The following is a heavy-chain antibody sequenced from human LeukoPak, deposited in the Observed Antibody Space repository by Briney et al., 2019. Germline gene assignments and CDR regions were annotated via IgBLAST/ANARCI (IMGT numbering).Heavy chain of an antibody. J-gene: IGHJ4*02. CDR1: GYSFSNYW. CDR2: IYPGDSDT. Sequence: GESLKISCKCSGYSFSNYWSGWVRQLPGKGLEGLAIIYPGDSDTRYSPSFQGQVIISADKSISTAYLQWSSMKASDSAMYYCARLSSNWSPFDCWGQGTLVTVSS. CDR3: ARLSSNWSPFDC. V-gene: IGHV5-51*01. D-gene: IGHD6-13*01.